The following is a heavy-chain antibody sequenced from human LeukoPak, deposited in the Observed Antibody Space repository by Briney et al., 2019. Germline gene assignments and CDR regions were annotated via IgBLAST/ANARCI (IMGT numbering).Heavy chain of an antibody. V-gene: IGHV3-53*01. J-gene: IGHJ2*01. CDR1: GFIVNNKY. D-gene: IGHD6-25*01. CDR3: ASYNQRLSNWFFDL. Sequence: PGGSLRLSCAVSGFIVNNKYMTWVRQAPGKGLEWVSVIYEGGNSDYADSVKGRFSVSRDDSKSTVYLQMNSLRAEDTALYYCASYNQRLSNWFFDLWGRGTLVTVSS. CDR2: IYEGGNS.